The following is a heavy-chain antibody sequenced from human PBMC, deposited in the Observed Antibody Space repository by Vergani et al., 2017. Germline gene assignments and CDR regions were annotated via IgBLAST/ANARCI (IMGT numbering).Heavy chain of an antibody. V-gene: IGHV3-7*01. CDR2: IKRDGTET. Sequence: EVHLEESGGGLVQPGGSLRLSCAASGFTFGDYYMAWIRLAPGKGLDWVASIKRDGTETFYVDSVKGRFTISRDNAKTTLYLQMNSLRDEDRGVYYCARDCTSGGCPDNYGMDVCGQGATVTVSS. CDR1: GFTFGDYY. CDR3: ARDCTSGGCPDNYGMDV. D-gene: IGHD2-8*01. J-gene: IGHJ6*02.